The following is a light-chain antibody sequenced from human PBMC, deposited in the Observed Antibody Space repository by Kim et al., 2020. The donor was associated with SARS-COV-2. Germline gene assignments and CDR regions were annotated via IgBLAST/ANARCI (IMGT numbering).Light chain of an antibody. V-gene: IGKV1-39*01. J-gene: IGKJ1*01. Sequence: DIQMTQSPSSLSAYVGDRVTITCRASQSMTNYLNWYQQKPGKAPKLLIYAASSLHTGVPSRFNGSGSGRDFTLTISNLQPEDFATYYCQQTYSTPRTFGQGTKVEIK. CDR1: QSMTNY. CDR3: QQTYSTPRT. CDR2: AAS.